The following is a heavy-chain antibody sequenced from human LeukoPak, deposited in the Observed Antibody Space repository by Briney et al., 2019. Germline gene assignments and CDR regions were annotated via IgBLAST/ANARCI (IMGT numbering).Heavy chain of an antibody. CDR2: IYYSGST. Sequence: SETLSLTCTVSGGSISSGGYYWGWIRQHPGKGLGWIGYIYYSGSTYCNPSLQSRVTISVDTSKNQFSLKLSSVTAADTAVYYCARSLTGDLSAIDYWGQGTLVTVSS. D-gene: IGHD7-27*01. V-gene: IGHV4-31*03. J-gene: IGHJ4*02. CDR3: ARSLTGDLSAIDY. CDR1: GGSISSGGYY.